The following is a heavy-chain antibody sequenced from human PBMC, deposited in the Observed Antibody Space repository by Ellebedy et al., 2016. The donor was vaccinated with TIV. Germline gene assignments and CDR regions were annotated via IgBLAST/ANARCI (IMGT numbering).Heavy chain of an antibody. D-gene: IGHD5-12*01. J-gene: IGHJ3*01. CDR3: ARVGSTSYSGLYAFDV. V-gene: IGHV4-61*01. Sequence: SATLSLTXSVSNGSVSSGLHYWSWIRQPPGRGLEWIGHIYFSGVTRYASSLKRRVTLSLDTSRNQFSLQLDSVTAADTAIYYCARVGSTSYSGLYAFDVWGQGTAVAVSS. CDR1: NGSVSSGLHY. CDR2: IYFSGVT.